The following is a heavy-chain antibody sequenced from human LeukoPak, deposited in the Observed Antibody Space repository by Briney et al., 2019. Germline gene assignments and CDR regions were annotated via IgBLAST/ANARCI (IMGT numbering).Heavy chain of an antibody. D-gene: IGHD6-6*01. CDR2: INPNSGGT. J-gene: IGHJ4*02. V-gene: IGHV1-2*02. CDR3: AREGGSIAARFDY. CDR1: GYTFTGYY. Sequence: GASVKVSCKASGYTFTGYYMHWVRQAPGQGLEWMGWINPNSGGTKYAQKFQGRVTMTRDMSTSTVYMELSSLRSEDTAVYYCAREGGSIAARFDYWGQGTLVTVSS.